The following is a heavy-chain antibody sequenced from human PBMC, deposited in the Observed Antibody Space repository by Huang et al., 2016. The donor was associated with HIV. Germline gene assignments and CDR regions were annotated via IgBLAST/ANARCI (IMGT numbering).Heavy chain of an antibody. CDR2: IYWDDDT. V-gene: IGHV2-5*02. Sequence: QITLKESGPTLVKPTQTLTLTCSFSGFSLDTSGVAVGWVRQPPGEALAWLGLIYWDDDTRFSPSLGGRLSLTKDTSKNQVVLTMTNMDPVDTATYFCAYQWTGLDRWGQGILVTVTS. J-gene: IGHJ4*02. CDR3: AYQWTGLDR. CDR1: GFSLDTSGVA. D-gene: IGHD6-19*01.